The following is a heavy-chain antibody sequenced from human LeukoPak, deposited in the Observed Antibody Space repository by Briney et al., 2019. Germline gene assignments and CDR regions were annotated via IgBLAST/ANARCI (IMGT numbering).Heavy chain of an antibody. V-gene: IGHV3-21*06. CDR2: ISSSSSYI. D-gene: IGHD4-17*01. CDR1: GFSFSTYS. Sequence: KTGGSLRLSCAASGFSFSTYSMNWVRQAPGKGLEWVSSISSSSSYIYYADSVNGRFTISRDNAKNSLFLQMNSLRAEDTAVYYCAREVRVTTVLDYWGHGTQVTVFS. J-gene: IGHJ4*01. CDR3: AREVRVTTVLDY.